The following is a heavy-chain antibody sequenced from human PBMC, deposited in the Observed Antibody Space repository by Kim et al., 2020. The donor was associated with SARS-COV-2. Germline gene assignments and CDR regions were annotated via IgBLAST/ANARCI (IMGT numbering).Heavy chain of an antibody. V-gene: IGHV4-31*03. CDR3: ARWGTRNYYGSGNGFDY. J-gene: IGHJ4*02. Sequence: SETLSLTCTVSGGSISSGGYYWSWIRQHPGKGLEWIGYIYYSGSTYYNPSLKSRVTISVDTSKNQFSLKLSSVTAADTAVYYCARWGTRNYYGSGNGFDYWGQRTLVTVSS. CDR1: GGSISSGGYY. D-gene: IGHD3-10*01. CDR2: IYYSGST.